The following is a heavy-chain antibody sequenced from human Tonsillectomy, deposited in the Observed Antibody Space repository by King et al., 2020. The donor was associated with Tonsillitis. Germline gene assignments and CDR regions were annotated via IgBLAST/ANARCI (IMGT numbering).Heavy chain of an antibody. CDR2: IYYSGST. D-gene: IGHD4-17*01. CDR1: GGSINSYY. V-gene: IGHV4-59*01. CDR3: ARDPGASTTAGNWFDP. J-gene: IGHJ5*02. Sequence: VQLQESGPGLVKPSETLSLTCTVSGGSINSYYWSWIRQPPGKGLEWIGNIYYSGSTDYNSSLKSRVTISVEKSKNQFSLKLSSVTAADTAVYYCARDPGASTTAGNWFDPWGQGPLVTVSS.